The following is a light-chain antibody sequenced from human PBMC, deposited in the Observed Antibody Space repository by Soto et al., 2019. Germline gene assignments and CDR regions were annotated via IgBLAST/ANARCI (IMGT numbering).Light chain of an antibody. CDR1: QGISSS. Sequence: DIQMTQSPSSLSAYVGDRVTITYRASQGISSSLAWYQQEPGKVPKLLIYGASTLQSGVPSRFSGSGFGTDFTLTINGLQPEDVATYYCLKYNSAPRTFGQGTKVEIK. J-gene: IGKJ1*01. CDR2: GAS. CDR3: LKYNSAPRT. V-gene: IGKV1-27*01.